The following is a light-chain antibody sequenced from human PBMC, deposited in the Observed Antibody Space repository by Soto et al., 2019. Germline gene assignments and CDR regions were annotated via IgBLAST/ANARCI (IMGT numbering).Light chain of an antibody. CDR1: QNIGSN. J-gene: IGKJ4*01. Sequence: EIVMTQSPLTLSVSPGESATLSCRASQNIGSNLAWYQQKPGQAPRLLIYRASTRATGIPATFSGSGSGTEFTLTISSLQSEDFAVYHREQYHSWPLTFGGGTKVEI. CDR2: RAS. CDR3: EQYHSWPLT. V-gene: IGKV3-15*01.